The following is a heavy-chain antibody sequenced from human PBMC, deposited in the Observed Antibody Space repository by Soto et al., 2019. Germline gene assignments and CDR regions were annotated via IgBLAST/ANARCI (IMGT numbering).Heavy chain of an antibody. CDR3: ARERGWWFDP. CDR1: GGTFSSYT. J-gene: IGHJ5*02. D-gene: IGHD2-15*01. Sequence: QVQLVQSGAEVKKPGSSVKVSCKASGGTFSSYTISWVRQAPGQGLEWMARIIPILGIANYAQKFQGRVTITADKSTSTAYMELSSLRSEDTAVYYCARERGWWFDPWGQGTLVTVSS. CDR2: IIPILGIA. V-gene: IGHV1-69*08.